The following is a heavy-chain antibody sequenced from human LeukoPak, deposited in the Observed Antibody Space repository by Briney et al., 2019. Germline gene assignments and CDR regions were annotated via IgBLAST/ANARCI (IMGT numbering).Heavy chain of an antibody. CDR1: GLNVSGNY. J-gene: IGHJ4*02. V-gene: IGHV3-53*04. CDR2: LYSGGST. D-gene: IGHD6-19*01. Sequence: GGSLRLSCAASGLNVSGNYMSWVRQAPGEGLEWVSVLYSGGSTYYADSVKGRFTISRHNSQNTLYLQMNSLRAEDTAVYYCARGGTPGNSTGWIDYWGQGTLVTVSS. CDR3: ARGGTPGNSTGWIDY.